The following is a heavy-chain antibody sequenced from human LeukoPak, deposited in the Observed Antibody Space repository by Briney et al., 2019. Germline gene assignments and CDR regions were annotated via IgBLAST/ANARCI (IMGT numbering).Heavy chain of an antibody. D-gene: IGHD5-24*01. V-gene: IGHV4-59*08. CDR2: IYYSGST. CDR1: GGSISSYY. J-gene: IGHJ3*02. CDR3: ARLDRSEMATITSPVNAFDI. Sequence: SETLSLTCTVSGGSISSYYWSWIRQPPGKGLEWIGYIYYSGSTNYNPSLKSRVTISVDTSKNQFSLKLSSVTAADTAVYCCARLDRSEMATITSPVNAFDIWGQGTMVTVSS.